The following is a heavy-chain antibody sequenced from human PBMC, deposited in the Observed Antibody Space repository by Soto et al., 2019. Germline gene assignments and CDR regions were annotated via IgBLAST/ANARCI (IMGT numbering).Heavy chain of an antibody. D-gene: IGHD4-17*01. CDR1: GYTFTSYG. CDR2: ISAYNGNT. Sequence: ASVKVSCKASGYTFTSYGISWVRQAPGRGLEWMGWISAYNGNTNYAQKLQGRVTMTTDTSTSTAYMELRSLRSDDTAVYYCARDDDYQSLHDYWGQGTLATVSS. J-gene: IGHJ4*02. CDR3: ARDDDYQSLHDY. V-gene: IGHV1-18*01.